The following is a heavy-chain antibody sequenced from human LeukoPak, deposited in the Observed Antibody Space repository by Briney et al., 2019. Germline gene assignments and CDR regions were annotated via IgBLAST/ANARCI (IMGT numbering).Heavy chain of an antibody. V-gene: IGHV3-64D*06. CDR2: ISTNGGST. Sequence: GGSLRLSCSASGFTFSSYAMHWVHQAPEKGLEYVSAISTNGGSTYYAGSVKGRFTISRDNSKNTLYLQMSSLRAEDTAVYYCVSDGSGSYSGGLYYYYYGMDVWGKGTTVTVSS. J-gene: IGHJ6*04. D-gene: IGHD3-10*01. CDR1: GFTFSSYA. CDR3: VSDGSGSYSGGLYYYYYGMDV.